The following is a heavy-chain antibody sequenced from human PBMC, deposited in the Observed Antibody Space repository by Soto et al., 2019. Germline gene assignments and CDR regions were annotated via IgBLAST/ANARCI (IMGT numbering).Heavy chain of an antibody. V-gene: IGHV4-31*03. Sequence: QVQLQESGPGLVKPSQTLSLTCTVSGGSISSGGYYWSWIRQHPGMGLEWIGYIYYSGSTYYNPSLKSRVTISVDTSKNQFSLKLSSVTAADTAVYYCARVDVEDGYNYPDYWGQGTLVTVSS. J-gene: IGHJ4*02. CDR1: GGSISSGGYY. D-gene: IGHD5-12*01. CDR3: ARVDVEDGYNYPDY. CDR2: IYYSGST.